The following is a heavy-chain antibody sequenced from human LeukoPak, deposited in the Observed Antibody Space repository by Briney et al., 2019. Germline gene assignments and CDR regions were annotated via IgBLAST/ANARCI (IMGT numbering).Heavy chain of an antibody. D-gene: IGHD2-21*01. J-gene: IGHJ4*02. CDR2: ISSSSAYI. Sequence: GGSLRLSCAGSGFTFSTYSMNWVRQAPGKGLEWVSSISSSSAYIYYRDSVRGRFTVSRDNAKNSLYLQMDSLRADDTAVYYCARLHSGGFDFWGQGTLVTVSP. V-gene: IGHV3-21*01. CDR3: ARLHSGGFDF. CDR1: GFTFSTYS.